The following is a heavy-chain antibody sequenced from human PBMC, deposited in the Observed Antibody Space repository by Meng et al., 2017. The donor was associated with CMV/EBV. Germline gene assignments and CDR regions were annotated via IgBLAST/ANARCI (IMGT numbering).Heavy chain of an antibody. CDR1: GGSISSSSYY. Sequence: SETLSLTCTVSGGSISSSSYYWSWIRQPPGKGLEWIGEINHSGSTNYNPSLKSRVTISVDTSKNQFSLKLSSVTAADTAVYYCAREYCSSTSCYSDAFDIWGQGTMVTVSS. D-gene: IGHD2-2*01. CDR3: AREYCSSTSCYSDAFDI. J-gene: IGHJ3*02. V-gene: IGHV4-39*07. CDR2: INHSGST.